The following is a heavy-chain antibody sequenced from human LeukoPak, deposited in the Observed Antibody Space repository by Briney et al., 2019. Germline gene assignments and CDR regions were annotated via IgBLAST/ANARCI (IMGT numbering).Heavy chain of an antibody. D-gene: IGHD3-22*01. Sequence: ASVKVSCKASGYTFSSCAINWVRQAPRQGLEYMGWIDTKTGNPTYAQGFTGRFVFSLDTSVSTAYLQISSLKAEGTAVYYCAIHPSDSSGYFSYWGQGALVTVSS. CDR1: GYTFSSCA. CDR2: IDTKTGNP. CDR3: AIHPSDSSGYFSY. J-gene: IGHJ4*02. V-gene: IGHV7-4-1*02.